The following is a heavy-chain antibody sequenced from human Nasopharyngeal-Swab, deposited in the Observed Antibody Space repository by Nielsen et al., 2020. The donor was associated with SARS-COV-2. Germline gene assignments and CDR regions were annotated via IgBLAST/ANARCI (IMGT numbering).Heavy chain of an antibody. V-gene: IGHV2-70*01. CDR1: AISLSTSGMF. CDR2: IDWDDDK. D-gene: IGHD3-10*01. J-gene: IGHJ3*02. Sequence: SGPTLVKPTQTLTLTCTFSAISLSTSGMFVSWIRQPPGKALEWLALIDWDDDKYYSTSLKTRLTISRDTSKNQVVLTMTNVGPVDTATYYCARGGYYYGSDYDALDIWGQGTMVTVSS. CDR3: ARGGYYYGSDYDALDI.